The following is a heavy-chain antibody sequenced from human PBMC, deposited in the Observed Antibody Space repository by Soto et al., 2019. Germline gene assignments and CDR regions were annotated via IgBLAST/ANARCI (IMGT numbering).Heavy chain of an antibody. CDR1: GGSISTYY. CDR3: ARGYYDSSGYPPGSDY. CDR2: IYYGGSA. V-gene: IGHV4-59*12. J-gene: IGHJ4*02. Sequence: SETLSLTCTVSGGSISTYYWSWIRQPPGKGLEWIGYIYYGGSANYNPSLKSRATISVDTSKNQFSLKLSSVTAADTAVYYRARGYYDSSGYPPGSDYWGQGTLVTVSS. D-gene: IGHD3-22*01.